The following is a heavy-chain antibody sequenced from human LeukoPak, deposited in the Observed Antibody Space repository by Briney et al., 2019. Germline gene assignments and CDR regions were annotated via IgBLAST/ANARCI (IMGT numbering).Heavy chain of an antibody. Sequence: GTSLRLSCVASGFTFADHAMHWVRRAPGQGLEWVTGINWNNGGIVYAASVRGRFTVSRDNAKNTLYLQMNRLGPEDTAFYYCARDDYDTLGYNFHYWGRGTLVTVSS. V-gene: IGHV3-9*01. CDR3: ARDDYDTLGYNFHY. CDR2: INWNNGGI. CDR1: GFTFADHA. J-gene: IGHJ4*02. D-gene: IGHD3-9*01.